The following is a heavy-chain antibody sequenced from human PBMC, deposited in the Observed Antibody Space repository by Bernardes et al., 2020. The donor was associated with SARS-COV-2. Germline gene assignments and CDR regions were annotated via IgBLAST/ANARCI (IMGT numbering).Heavy chain of an antibody. CDR3: ARGEKGYSYGRCCYYGMDV. D-gene: IGHD5-18*01. CDR2: INHSGST. Sequence: SETLSLTCAVYGGSFSGYYWSWIRQPPGKGLEWIGEINHSGSTNYNPSLKSRVTISVDTSKNQFSLKLSSVTAADTAVYYCARGEKGYSYGRCCYYGMDVWGQGTTVTVSS. J-gene: IGHJ6*02. V-gene: IGHV4-34*01. CDR1: GGSFSGYY.